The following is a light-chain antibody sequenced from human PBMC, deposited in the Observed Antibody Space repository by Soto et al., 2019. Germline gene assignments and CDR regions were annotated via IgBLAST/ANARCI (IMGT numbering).Light chain of an antibody. J-gene: IGKJ2*01. CDR1: QDLHID. CDR3: QQYATWPRN. Sequence: ETLRTQSPATLSVSAGERLKISRIPSQDLHIDLAWYHQKPGQAPTLLIYGVSARAPGVPARFSGAGSGTEFTLTIRSLQSADFGVYYCQQYATWPRNFGQGTK. V-gene: IGKV3-15*01. CDR2: GVS.